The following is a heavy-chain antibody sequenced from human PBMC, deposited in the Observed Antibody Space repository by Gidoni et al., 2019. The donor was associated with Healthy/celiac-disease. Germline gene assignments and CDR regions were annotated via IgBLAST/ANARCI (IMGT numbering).Heavy chain of an antibody. Sequence: EVQLVESGGGLIQPGGSLRLSCAASGFTVSSNYMSWVRQAPGKGLEWVSVIYSGGSTYYADSVKGRFTISRDNSKNTLYLQMNSLRAEDTAVYYCARVVAGYYYYGMDVWGQGTTVTVSS. CDR2: IYSGGST. D-gene: IGHD6-19*01. V-gene: IGHV3-53*01. CDR1: GFTVSSNY. J-gene: IGHJ6*02. CDR3: ARVVAGYYYYGMDV.